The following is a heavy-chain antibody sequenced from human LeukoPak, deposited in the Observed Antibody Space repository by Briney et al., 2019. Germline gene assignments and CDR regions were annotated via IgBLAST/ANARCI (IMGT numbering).Heavy chain of an antibody. D-gene: IGHD6-13*01. V-gene: IGHV1-18*01. Sequence: GASVTVSCKASGYTFTSSGISWVRQAPGQGLEWMGWISAYNGNTKYSQKLQGRVTMTTDTSTSTAYMELRSLRSDDTAVYYCARDSQQLGFFDYWGQGTLVTVSS. CDR1: GYTFTSSG. J-gene: IGHJ4*02. CDR3: ARDSQQLGFFDY. CDR2: ISAYNGNT.